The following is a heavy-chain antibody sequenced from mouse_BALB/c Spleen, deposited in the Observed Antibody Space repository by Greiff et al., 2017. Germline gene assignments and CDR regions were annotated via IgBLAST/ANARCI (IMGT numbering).Heavy chain of an antibody. Sequence: VQLQQSGAELVRPGTSVKVSCKASGYAFTNYLIEWVKQRPGQGLEWIGVINPGSGGTNYNEKFKGKATLTADKSSSTAYMQLSSLTSDDSAVYFCARGKLAFDYWGQGTTLTVSS. D-gene: IGHD4-1*01. CDR1: GYAFTNYL. V-gene: IGHV1-54*03. J-gene: IGHJ2*01. CDR3: ARGKLAFDY. CDR2: INPGSGGT.